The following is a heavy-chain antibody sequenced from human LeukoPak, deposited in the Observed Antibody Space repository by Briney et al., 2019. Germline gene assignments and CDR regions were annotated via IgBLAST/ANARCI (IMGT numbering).Heavy chain of an antibody. J-gene: IGHJ5*02. D-gene: IGHD2-8*01. Sequence: SXTLSLTCTVSGGSISSGSYYWSWIRQPAGKGLEWIVRIYTSGSTNYNPSLKSRVTISVDTSKNQFSLKLSSVTAADTAVYYCARHGLPSIFDPWGQGTLVTVSS. CDR3: ARHGLPSIFDP. CDR2: IYTSGST. V-gene: IGHV4-61*02. CDR1: GGSISSGSYY.